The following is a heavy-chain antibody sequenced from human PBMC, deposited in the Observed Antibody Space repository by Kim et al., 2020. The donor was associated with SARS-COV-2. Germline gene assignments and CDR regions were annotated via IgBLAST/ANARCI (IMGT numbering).Heavy chain of an antibody. Sequence: GGSLRLSCAASGFTFSTFWMHWVRQVPGKGLVWVSRINSDGSSTSYADSVKGRFSISRDNAKNMVCLQMNNLRADDTAVYHCASAATGTRNAFDIWGQGTMVTASS. D-gene: IGHD6-13*01. CDR2: INSDGSST. CDR1: GFTFSTFW. J-gene: IGHJ3*02. V-gene: IGHV3-74*01. CDR3: ASAATGTRNAFDI.